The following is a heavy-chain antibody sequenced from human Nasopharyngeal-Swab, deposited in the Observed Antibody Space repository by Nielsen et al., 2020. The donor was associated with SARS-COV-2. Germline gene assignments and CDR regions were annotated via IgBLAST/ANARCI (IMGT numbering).Heavy chain of an antibody. D-gene: IGHD3-22*01. V-gene: IGHV3-23*01. CDR1: GFTFSSYA. CDR2: ISGSGGST. Sequence: GGSLRLSCAASGFTFSSYAMSWVRQAPGKGLEWVSAISGSGGSTYYADSVKGRFTISRDNSKNTLYLQMNSLRAEDTAVYYCARERTDYYDSSGHSIDYWGQGTLVTVSS. J-gene: IGHJ4*02. CDR3: ARERTDYYDSSGHSIDY.